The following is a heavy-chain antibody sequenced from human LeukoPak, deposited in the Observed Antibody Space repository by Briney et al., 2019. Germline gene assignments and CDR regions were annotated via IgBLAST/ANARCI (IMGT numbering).Heavy chain of an antibody. CDR2: IKQDGSEK. CDR1: GFTFSSYW. CDR3: ARDKVTGDSYFDY. J-gene: IGHJ4*01. D-gene: IGHD2-21*02. Sequence: GGSLRLSCAASGFTFSSYWMGWVRQAPGKGLEWVAHIKQDGSEKNYVDSEKGRFTISRDNAKNSLLLQMDGLRAEDTAVYFCARDKVTGDSYFDYWGHGTLVTVSS. V-gene: IGHV3-7*01.